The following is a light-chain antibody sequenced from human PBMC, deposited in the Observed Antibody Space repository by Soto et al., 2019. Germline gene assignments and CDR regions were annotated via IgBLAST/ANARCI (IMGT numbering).Light chain of an antibody. CDR3: QSYDSSLSGWV. J-gene: IGLJ3*02. Sequence: QPVLTQPPSVSGAPGQRVTISCTESSSNIGAGYDVHWYQQLPGTAPKLLIYGNSNRPSGVPDRFSGSKSGTSASLAITWLQAEDEADYYFQSYDSSLSGWVFGGGTQLTVL. CDR1: SSNIGAGYD. CDR2: GNS. V-gene: IGLV1-40*01.